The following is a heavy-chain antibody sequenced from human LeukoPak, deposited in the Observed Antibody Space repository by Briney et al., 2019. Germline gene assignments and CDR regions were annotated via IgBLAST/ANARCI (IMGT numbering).Heavy chain of an antibody. Sequence: GGSLRLSCAASGFTFSSYAMSWVRQAPGKGLEWVSAISGSGGSTYYADSVKGRFTISRDNSKNTLYLQMNSLRAEDTAVYYCAKHISPKYYGFWSGYWWYFDYWGQGTLVTVSS. V-gene: IGHV3-23*01. CDR2: ISGSGGST. CDR1: GFTFSSYA. D-gene: IGHD3-3*01. J-gene: IGHJ4*02. CDR3: AKHISPKYYGFWSGYWWYFDY.